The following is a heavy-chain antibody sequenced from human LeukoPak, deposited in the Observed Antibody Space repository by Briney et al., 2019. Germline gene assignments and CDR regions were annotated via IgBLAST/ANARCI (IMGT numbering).Heavy chain of an antibody. J-gene: IGHJ4*02. CDR3: AKEQQHDYSNYFDY. CDR2: ISYDGSNK. Sequence: PGGSLRLSCAASGFTFSSYGMHWVRQAPGKGLEWVAVISYDGSNKYYADSVKGRFTISRDNSKNTLYLQMNSLRAEDTAVYYCAKEQQHDYSNYFDYWGQGTLVTVSP. V-gene: IGHV3-30*18. CDR1: GFTFSSYG. D-gene: IGHD4-4*01.